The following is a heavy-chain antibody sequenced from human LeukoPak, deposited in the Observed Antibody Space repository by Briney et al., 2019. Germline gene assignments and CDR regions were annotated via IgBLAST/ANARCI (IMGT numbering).Heavy chain of an antibody. J-gene: IGHJ5*02. Sequence: VGSLRLSCAASGFTFSSYAMSWGRQAPGKGLEWVSAISGSGGSTYYADSVKGRFTISRDNSKNTLYLQMNSLRAEDTAVYYCAKGAYCSRTSCRTGVGWFDPWGQGTLVTVSS. CDR3: AKGAYCSRTSCRTGVGWFDP. CDR1: GFTFSSYA. D-gene: IGHD2-2*01. V-gene: IGHV3-23*01. CDR2: ISGSGGST.